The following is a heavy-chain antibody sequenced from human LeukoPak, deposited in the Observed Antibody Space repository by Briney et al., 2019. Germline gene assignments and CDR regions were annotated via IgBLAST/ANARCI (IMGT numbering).Heavy chain of an antibody. CDR2: IWYDGSNK. Sequence: PGGSLRLSCAASGFTFSSYGMHWVRRAPGKGLEWAAVIWYDGSNKYYVDSVKGRFTISRDNSKSTLYLQMNSLRAEDTAVYYCARLRNDAFDIWGQGTVVTVSS. CDR1: GFTFSSYG. CDR3: ARLRNDAFDI. V-gene: IGHV3-33*01. D-gene: IGHD1-14*01. J-gene: IGHJ3*02.